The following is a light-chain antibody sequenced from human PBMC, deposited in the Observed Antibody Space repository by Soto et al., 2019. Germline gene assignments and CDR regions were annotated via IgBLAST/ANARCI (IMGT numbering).Light chain of an antibody. J-gene: IGKJ5*01. CDR3: QQYGSSPTT. CDR2: GAS. V-gene: IGKV3-20*01. CDR1: QSVSSSY. Sequence: EIVLTQSPGTLSLSPGKRATLSCRASQSVSSSYLAWYQQKPGQAPRLLIYGASSRATGIPDRFSGSGSGTDFTLTISRLEPEDFAVYYCQQYGSSPTTFGQGTRLETK.